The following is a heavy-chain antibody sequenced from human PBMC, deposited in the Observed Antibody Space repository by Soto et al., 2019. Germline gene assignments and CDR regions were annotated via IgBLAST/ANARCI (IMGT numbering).Heavy chain of an antibody. CDR1: GGSISSGDYY. D-gene: IGHD3-10*01. CDR3: ARGDSTMASHYY. V-gene: IGHV4-30-4*01. CDR2: INYSEST. Sequence: SETLSLTCTVSGGSISSGDYYWTWIRQTPGRGLEYIGYINYSESTYYNPSLQSRFTISIDTSKNQFSLKLSSVTAADTAVYYCARGDSTMASHYYWGQGTPVTVSS. J-gene: IGHJ4*02.